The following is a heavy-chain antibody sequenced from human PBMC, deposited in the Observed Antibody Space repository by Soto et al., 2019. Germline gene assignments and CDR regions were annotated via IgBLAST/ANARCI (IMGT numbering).Heavy chain of an antibody. D-gene: IGHD2-15*01. Sequence: ESGGGLVQPGGSLRLSCVASGFTFSTYWMSWVRQAPGKGLEWVANIKQDGSEKYYVDSVKGRFTMSRDNAKNSLYLQMNSLRAEDTAVYYCARNLIYCSGASCLAFYFDYWGQGALVTVSS. CDR2: IKQDGSEK. V-gene: IGHV3-7*01. CDR3: ARNLIYCSGASCLAFYFDY. J-gene: IGHJ4*02. CDR1: GFTFSTYW.